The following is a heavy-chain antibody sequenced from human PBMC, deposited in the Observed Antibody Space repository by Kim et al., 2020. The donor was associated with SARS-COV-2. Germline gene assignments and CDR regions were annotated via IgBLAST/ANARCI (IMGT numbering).Heavy chain of an antibody. CDR1: GYTFTSYD. CDR2: MNPNSGNT. Sequence: ASVKVSCKASGYTFTSYDINWVRQATGQGLEWMGWMNPNSGNTGYAQKFQGRVTMTRNTSISTAYMELSSLRSEDTAVYYCARLECTNGVCSVAYWGQGTLVTVSS. J-gene: IGHJ4*02. D-gene: IGHD2-8*01. CDR3: ARLECTNGVCSVAY. V-gene: IGHV1-8*01.